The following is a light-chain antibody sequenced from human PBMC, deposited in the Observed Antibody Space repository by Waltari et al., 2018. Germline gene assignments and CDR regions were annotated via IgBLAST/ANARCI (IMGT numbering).Light chain of an antibody. CDR1: ALPKQY. CDR3: QSADSSGDYVV. V-gene: IGLV3-25*03. J-gene: IGLJ2*01. CDR2: KDS. Sequence: SYELTQPPSVSVSPGQTARITCPGDALPKQYTSWYQQKPGQAPILVMFKDSERPSEIPERFSGSSSGTTVTLTISGVQAEDEADYYCQSADSSGDYVVFGGGTKLTVL.